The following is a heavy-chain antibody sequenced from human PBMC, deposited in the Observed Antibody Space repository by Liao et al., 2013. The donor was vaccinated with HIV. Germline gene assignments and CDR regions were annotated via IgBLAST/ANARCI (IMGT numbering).Heavy chain of an antibody. CDR1: GGSINTDY. D-gene: IGHD2-2*01. CDR2: TSTRGKT. CDR3: ATGPAPFDY. J-gene: IGHJ4*02. V-gene: IGHV4-4*07. Sequence: QVQLQESGPGLVKPSETLSLTCTVSGGSINTDYWTWIRQPAGKGLQWIGRTSTRGKTVYNPSLKSRITMSVDTSKNQFSLKLSSVTAADTAVYYCATGPAPFDYWGQGTLVTVSS.